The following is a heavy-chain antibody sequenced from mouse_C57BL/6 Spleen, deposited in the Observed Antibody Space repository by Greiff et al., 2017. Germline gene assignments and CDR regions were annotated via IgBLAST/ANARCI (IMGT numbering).Heavy chain of an antibody. D-gene: IGHD1-1*01. Sequence: VQLQQSGAELVRPGTSVKVSCKASGYAFTNYLIEWVKQRPGQGLEWIGVINPGSGGTNYNEKFKGKATLTADKSSSTAYMQLSSLTSEDSAVYFCARWSYGSSCDYWGQGTTLTVSS. CDR2: INPGSGGT. J-gene: IGHJ2*01. CDR3: ARWSYGSSCDY. V-gene: IGHV1-54*01. CDR1: GYAFTNYL.